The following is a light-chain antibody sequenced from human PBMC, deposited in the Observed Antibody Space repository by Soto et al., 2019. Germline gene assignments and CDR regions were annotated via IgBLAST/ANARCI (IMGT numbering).Light chain of an antibody. J-gene: IGKJ5*01. Sequence: IQLTQSPSSLSASVGDRVTITCQASQDIDKNLNWYQQKPGKAPKLLIYDASSLQTGVPSRFXGSRSATDFTFTISSLQPEDIATYYCQQYDNLLPLTFGQGTRLEIK. V-gene: IGKV1-33*01. CDR2: DAS. CDR1: QDIDKN. CDR3: QQYDNLLPLT.